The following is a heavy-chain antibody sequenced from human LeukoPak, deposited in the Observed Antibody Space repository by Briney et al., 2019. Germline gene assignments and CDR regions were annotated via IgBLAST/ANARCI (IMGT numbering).Heavy chain of an antibody. CDR2: ISYDGSNK. Sequence: GRSLRLFCAASGFTFSSYAMHWVRQAPGKGLEWVAVISYDGSNKYYADSVKGRFTISRDNSKNTLYLQMNSLRAEDTAVYYCARDHNYGSGSGFDYWGQGTLVTVSS. J-gene: IGHJ4*02. V-gene: IGHV3-30-3*01. D-gene: IGHD3-10*01. CDR1: GFTFSSYA. CDR3: ARDHNYGSGSGFDY.